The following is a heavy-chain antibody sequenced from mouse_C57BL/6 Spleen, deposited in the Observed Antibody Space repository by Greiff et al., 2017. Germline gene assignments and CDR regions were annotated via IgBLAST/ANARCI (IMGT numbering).Heavy chain of an antibody. V-gene: IGHV5-9-1*02. CDR3: TRDKGYYGSSLDY. Sequence: EVQGVESGEGLVKPGGSLKLSCAASGFTFSSYAMSWVRQTPEKRLEWVAYISSGGDYIYYADTVKGRFTISRDNARNTLYLQMSSLKSEDTAMYYCTRDKGYYGSSLDYWGQGTSVTVSS. J-gene: IGHJ4*01. D-gene: IGHD1-1*01. CDR1: GFTFSSYA. CDR2: ISSGGDYI.